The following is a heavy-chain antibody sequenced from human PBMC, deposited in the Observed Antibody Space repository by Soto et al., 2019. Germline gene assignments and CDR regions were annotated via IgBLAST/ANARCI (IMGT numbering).Heavy chain of an antibody. CDR1: GFTVSSNY. J-gene: IGHJ6*02. Sequence: HPGGSLRLSCAASGFTVSSNYMSWVRQAPGKGLEWVSVIYSGGSTYYADSVKGRFTISRDNSKNTLYLQMNSLGAEDTAVYYCARGTTIYYGMDVWGQGTTVTVSS. CDR2: IYSGGST. D-gene: IGHD4-4*01. V-gene: IGHV3-53*01. CDR3: ARGTTIYYGMDV.